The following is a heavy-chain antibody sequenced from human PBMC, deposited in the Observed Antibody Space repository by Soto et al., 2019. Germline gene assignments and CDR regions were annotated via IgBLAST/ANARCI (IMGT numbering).Heavy chain of an antibody. D-gene: IGHD3-9*01. V-gene: IGHV1-18*04. CDR1: GYTFTGYY. CDR3: ARDLGAYYDILTGYSRASDY. J-gene: IGHJ4*02. CDR2: ISAYNGNT. Sequence: ASVKVSCKASGYTFTGYYMHWVRQAPGQGLEWMGWISAYNGNTNYAQKLQGRVTMTTDTSTSTAYMELRSLRSDDTAVYYCARDLGAYYDILTGYSRASDYWGQGTLVTVSS.